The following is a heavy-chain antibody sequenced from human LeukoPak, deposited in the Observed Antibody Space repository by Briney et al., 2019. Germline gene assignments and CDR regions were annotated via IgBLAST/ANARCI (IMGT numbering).Heavy chain of an antibody. Sequence: SETLSLTCTVSGGSISTSRHYWGWIRQPPGTGLEWIGNMYYSGSTYYNPSLKSRVTISVDTYKSRFSLKLSSVTAADTAVYYCATTVTTRYYFDYWGQGTLVTVSS. D-gene: IGHD4-17*01. V-gene: IGHV4-39*01. CDR3: ATTVTTRYYFDY. J-gene: IGHJ4*02. CDR1: GGSISTSRHY. CDR2: MYYSGST.